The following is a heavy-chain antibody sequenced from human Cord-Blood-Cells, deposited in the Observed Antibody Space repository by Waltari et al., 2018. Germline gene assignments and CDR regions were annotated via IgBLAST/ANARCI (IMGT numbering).Heavy chain of an antibody. CDR3: ARDRDRGYFDY. CDR2: IYYSGST. J-gene: IGHJ4*02. D-gene: IGHD3-10*01. CDR1: VCPISSGGYD. V-gene: IGHV4-31*03. Sequence: QVQLQESGPGLVKPSQTPSLPCPVSVCPISSGGYDCSWIRQHPGKGLEWIGYIYYSGSTYYNPFLKSRVTISVDTSKNQFSLKLSSVTAADTAVYYCARDRDRGYFDYWGQGTLVTVSS.